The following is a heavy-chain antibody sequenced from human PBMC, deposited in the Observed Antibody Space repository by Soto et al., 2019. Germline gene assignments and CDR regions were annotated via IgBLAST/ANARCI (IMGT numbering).Heavy chain of an antibody. CDR3: AHSLIGYYYDSSGSNWFDP. V-gene: IGHV2-5*02. J-gene: IGHJ5*02. Sequence: QITLKESGPTLVKPTQTLTLTCTFSGFSLSTSGVGVGWIRQPPGKALEWLALIYWDDDKRYSPSLKSQLSITTDTPKTQVVLTMTNMDPVDTATYYCAHSLIGYYYDSSGSNWFDPWGQGTLVTVSS. CDR1: GFSLSTSGVG. CDR2: IYWDDDK. D-gene: IGHD3-22*01.